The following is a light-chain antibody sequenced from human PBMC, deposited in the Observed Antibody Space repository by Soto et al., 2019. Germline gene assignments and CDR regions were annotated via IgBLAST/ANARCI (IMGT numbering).Light chain of an antibody. CDR1: QNVSSY. Sequence: EIVLTQSPATLSLSPGERATLSCRASQNVSSYLPWYQQKPGQAPRLLIFAASNRATGIPARFSGSGSGTDFTLTISSLEPEDFAFYYCQQRSNWPSFGPGTKVDIK. J-gene: IGKJ3*01. CDR2: AAS. CDR3: QQRSNWPS. V-gene: IGKV3-11*01.